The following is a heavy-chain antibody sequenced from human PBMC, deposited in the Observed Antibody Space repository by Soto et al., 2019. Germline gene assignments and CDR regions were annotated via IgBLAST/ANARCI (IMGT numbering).Heavy chain of an antibody. V-gene: IGHV3-15*07. Sequence: EVQLVESGGGLVKPGGSLRLSCAGSGFTFSNVWMNWVRQAPGKGLEWVGRIKSETDGGTIAYAAPVKGRFTIARDDSNDTLYLQMHSLKTEDTASYYCTPLALKYNSDWYPLSDWGQGTRVTVSS. J-gene: IGHJ4*02. CDR1: GFTFSNVW. CDR2: IKSETDGGTI. D-gene: IGHD6-19*01. CDR3: TPLALKYNSDWYPLSD.